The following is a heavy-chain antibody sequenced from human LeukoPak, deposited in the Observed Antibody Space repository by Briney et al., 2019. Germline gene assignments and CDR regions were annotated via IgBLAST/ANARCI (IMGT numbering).Heavy chain of an antibody. J-gene: IGHJ3*02. CDR3: ALELVVPAALEGLNAFDI. CDR2: INHSGGT. Sequence: SETLSLTCAVSGGFFSGFRWHWIRQPPGKGPEWIGEINHSGGTTYNPSLKSRVTISVDTSKIQFSLNLTSVTAADTAVYYCALELVVPAALEGLNAFDIWGHGTMVTVSS. CDR1: GGFFSGFR. V-gene: IGHV4-34*01. D-gene: IGHD2-2*01.